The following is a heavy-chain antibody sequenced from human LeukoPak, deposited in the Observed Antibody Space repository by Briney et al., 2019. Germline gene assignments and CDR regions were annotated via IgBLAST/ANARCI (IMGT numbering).Heavy chain of an antibody. V-gene: IGHV4-34*01. Sequence: SETLSLTCAVYGGSFNDYYWSWIRQPPGKGLEWIGETNHAGRIKYNPSLKSRVIISVDTSKNQFSLKLTPVTAADTAVYYCARGGGTPMILVTWGQGTLVTVSS. D-gene: IGHD3-22*01. CDR2: TNHAGRI. CDR1: GGSFNDYY. CDR3: ARGGGTPMILVT. J-gene: IGHJ4*02.